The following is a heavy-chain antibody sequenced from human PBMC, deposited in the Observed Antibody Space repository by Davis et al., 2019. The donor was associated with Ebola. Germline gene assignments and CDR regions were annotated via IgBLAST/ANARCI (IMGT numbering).Heavy chain of an antibody. J-gene: IGHJ6*02. CDR3: AKGGYDFWSGDYYYYYYGMDV. Sequence: GGSLRLSCAASGFTFSSYGMHWVRQAPAKGLEWVAVIWYDGSNKYYADSVKGRFTISRDNSKNTLYLQMTSLKAEDTAVYYCAKGGYDFWSGDYYYYYYGMDVWGQGTTVTVSS. CDR1: GFTFSSYG. D-gene: IGHD3-3*01. CDR2: IWYDGSNK. V-gene: IGHV3-33*06.